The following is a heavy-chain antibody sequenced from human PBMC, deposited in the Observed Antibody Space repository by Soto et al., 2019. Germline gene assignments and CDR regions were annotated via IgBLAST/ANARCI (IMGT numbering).Heavy chain of an antibody. CDR3: GGGGGVVLMVYEGNFDY. D-gene: IGHD2-8*01. Sequence: QVQLVESGGGVVQPGRSLRLSCAASGFTFSSYGMHWVRQAPGKGLEWVAVIWYDGSNKYYADSVKGRFTISRDNSKNPRYRKREGLRAEERGGFYCGGGGGVVLMVYEGNFDYWGQGTLVTVSS. V-gene: IGHV3-33*01. CDR2: IWYDGSNK. CDR1: GFTFSSYG. J-gene: IGHJ4*02.